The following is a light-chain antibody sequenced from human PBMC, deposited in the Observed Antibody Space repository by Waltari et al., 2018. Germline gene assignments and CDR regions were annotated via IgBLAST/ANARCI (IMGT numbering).Light chain of an antibody. V-gene: IGKV1-12*01. Sequence: DIQMTQSPSFVSAFVGDRVTISGRASQNIGSWLAWYQQKPGQAPKLLIYSASSLQSGVPSRFSGTGSGTDFTLTINGLEPEDSAIYYCLQSYNLPPTFGQGAKLEI. J-gene: IGKJ2*01. CDR2: SAS. CDR1: QNIGSW. CDR3: LQSYNLPPT.